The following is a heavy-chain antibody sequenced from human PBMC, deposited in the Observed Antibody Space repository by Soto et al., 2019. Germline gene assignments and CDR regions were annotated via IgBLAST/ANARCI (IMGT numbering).Heavy chain of an antibody. CDR3: ANDHVGDFDY. J-gene: IGHJ4*02. Sequence: GGSLRLYCAASGFTFSSYAMRWVRQAPGKGLEWVSAISGSGGSTYYADSVKGRFTISRDNSKNTLYLQMNSLRAEDTAVYYCANDHVGDFDYWGQGTLVTVSS. D-gene: IGHD2-21*01. CDR2: ISGSGGST. CDR1: GFTFSSYA. V-gene: IGHV3-23*01.